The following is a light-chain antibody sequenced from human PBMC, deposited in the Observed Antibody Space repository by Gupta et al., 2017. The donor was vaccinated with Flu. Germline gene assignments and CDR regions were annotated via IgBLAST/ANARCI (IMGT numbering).Light chain of an antibody. CDR2: AAS. CDR3: QQSYSTPPWT. J-gene: IGKJ1*01. Sequence: DIQMTQFPSSLSASVGDRVTITCRASQSISRYLNWYQQQPGKAPKLLIYAASSLQSGVPSRFSGSESGTDFTLTISSLQPEDFATYYCQQSYSTPPWTFGQGTKVEIK. CDR1: QSISRY. V-gene: IGKV1-39*01.